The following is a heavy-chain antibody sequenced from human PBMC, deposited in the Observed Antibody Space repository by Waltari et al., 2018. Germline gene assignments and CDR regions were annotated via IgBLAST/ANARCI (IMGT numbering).Heavy chain of an antibody. Sequence: EVQLLESGGGLVQPGGSLRLSCAASGFTFSRYALSWVRQSPGKGLEWVSAISGSGGSTYYADSVKGRFTISRDNSKNTLYLQMNSLRAEDTAVYYCAKDVSGQYDYWGQGTLVTVSS. CDR1: GFTFSRYA. J-gene: IGHJ4*02. V-gene: IGHV3-23*01. CDR2: ISGSGGST. D-gene: IGHD3-10*01. CDR3: AKDVSGQYDY.